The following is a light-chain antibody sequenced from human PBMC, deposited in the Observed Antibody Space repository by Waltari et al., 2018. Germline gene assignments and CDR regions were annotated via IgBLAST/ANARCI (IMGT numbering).Light chain of an antibody. J-gene: IGLJ2*01. CDR2: AVS. Sequence: QSALTQPPSVSGSPGQSVTIPGPGTSLAISAEKYVSWFQQHPGKAPIVIMFAVSERPSGVPDRFSGSKSGNTASLTISGLQSEDESHYFCCSYAGQFTWVFGGGTKLTVL. CDR3: CSYAGQFTWV. CDR1: SLAISAEKY. V-gene: IGLV2-11*01.